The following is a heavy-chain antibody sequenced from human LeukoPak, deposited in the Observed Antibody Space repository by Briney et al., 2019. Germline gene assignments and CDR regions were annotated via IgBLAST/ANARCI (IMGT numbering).Heavy chain of an antibody. D-gene: IGHD3-22*01. CDR1: GFIFSDFW. V-gene: IGHV3-23*01. CDR3: AKGKKGSAITMIVVVRNAEYFQH. J-gene: IGHJ1*01. CDR2: IRGSDGST. Sequence: GGSLRLSCAASGFIFSDFWMTWVRQAPGRGLEWVSVIRGSDGSTYYADSVKGRFTISRDNSRNTLYLQMNNLRAEDTAVYYCAKGKKGSAITMIVVVRNAEYFQHWGQGTLVTVSS.